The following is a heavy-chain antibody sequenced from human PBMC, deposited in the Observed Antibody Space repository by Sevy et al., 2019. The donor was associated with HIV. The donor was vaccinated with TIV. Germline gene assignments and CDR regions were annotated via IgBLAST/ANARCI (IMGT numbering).Heavy chain of an antibody. J-gene: IGHJ6*02. V-gene: IGHV6-1*01. CDR3: ARNNWNRGGYYYGMDA. D-gene: IGHD1-1*01. CDR1: GDSVSSNSAA. CDR2: TYHRSKWYN. Sequence: QSQTLSLTCAISGDSVSSNSAAWNWIRQSPSRGLEWLGRTYHRSKWYNDYAVSVKSRITINPDTSKNQFSLQLNSVTPEDTAVFYCARNNWNRGGYYYGMDAWGQGTTVTVSS.